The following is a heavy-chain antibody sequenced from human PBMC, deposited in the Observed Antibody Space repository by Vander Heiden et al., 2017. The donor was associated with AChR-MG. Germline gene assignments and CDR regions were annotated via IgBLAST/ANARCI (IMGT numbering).Heavy chain of an antibody. CDR2: IVGDGSSI. Sequence: EVQLSESGGDLVQPGGSLRLSCAASGFTFSFYAMSGVRQAPGKGLEWVAGIVGDGSSIHYADSVKGRFTISRDNSKNMLYVQMNSLGAEDTAVYYCAKDFVHGDGRWVFDCWGQGTMVTVSS. D-gene: IGHD6-6*01. V-gene: IGHV3-23*01. J-gene: IGHJ4*02. CDR3: AKDFVHGDGRWVFDC. CDR1: GFTFSFYA.